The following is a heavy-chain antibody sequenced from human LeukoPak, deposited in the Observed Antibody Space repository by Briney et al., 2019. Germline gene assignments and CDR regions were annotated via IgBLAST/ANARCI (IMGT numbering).Heavy chain of an antibody. Sequence: GASLRLSCAASGCTFSPFGMNWVRQAPGKGLEWVSYISSSSTTIYYADSVKGRFTISRDNAKNSLYLQMHSLRDDDTAVYYCARDPRDYGDFTGGFWGQGTLVTVSS. CDR1: GCTFSPFG. CDR3: ARDPRDYGDFTGGF. V-gene: IGHV3-48*02. CDR2: ISSSSTTI. D-gene: IGHD4-17*01. J-gene: IGHJ4*02.